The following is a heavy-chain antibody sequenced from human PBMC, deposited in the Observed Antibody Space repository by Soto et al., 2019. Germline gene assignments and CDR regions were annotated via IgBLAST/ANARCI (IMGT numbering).Heavy chain of an antibody. J-gene: IGHJ6*02. V-gene: IGHV1-24*01. CDR3: ATDSPRGDCGGDCYVYGMDV. CDR1: GYTLTELS. D-gene: IGHD2-21*02. CDR2: FDPEVGET. Sequence: KVSCKVSGYTLTELSMHWVRQAPGKGLEWKGGFDPEVGETIYAQKFQGRVTMTEDTSTDTAYLELSSLRSEDTAVYYCATDSPRGDCGGDCYVYGMDVWGQGTTVTVSS.